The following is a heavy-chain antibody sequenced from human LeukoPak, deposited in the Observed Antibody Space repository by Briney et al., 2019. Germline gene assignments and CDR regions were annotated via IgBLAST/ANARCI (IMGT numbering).Heavy chain of an antibody. V-gene: IGHV3-30*02. Sequence: GGSLRLSCAASGFTFSNYGMHWVRQAPGKGLEWVAFIRFDGSDKYYADSLKGRFTISRDNSKNTLYLQMNSLRAEDTAVYYCAKANTPSYYYYFYMDVWGKGTTVTVPS. CDR1: GFTFSNYG. CDR3: AKANTPSYYYYFYMDV. CDR2: IRFDGSDK. J-gene: IGHJ6*03.